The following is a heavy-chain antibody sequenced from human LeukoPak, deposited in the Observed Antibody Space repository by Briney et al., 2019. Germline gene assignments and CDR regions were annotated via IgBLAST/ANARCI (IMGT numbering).Heavy chain of an antibody. V-gene: IGHV3-74*01. J-gene: IGHJ4*02. CDR3: ARGFPYYYDSSGYYSY. Sequence: PGGSLRLSCAASGFTFDDYTMHWVRQAPGKGLVWVSRINSDGSSTSYADSVKGRFTISRDNAKNTLYLQMNSLRAEDTAVYYCARGFPYYYDSSGYYSYWGQGTPVTVSS. CDR1: GFTFDDYT. CDR2: INSDGSST. D-gene: IGHD3-22*01.